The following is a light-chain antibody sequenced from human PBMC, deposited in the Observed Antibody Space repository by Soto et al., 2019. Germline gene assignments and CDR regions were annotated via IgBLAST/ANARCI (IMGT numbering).Light chain of an antibody. J-gene: IGLJ2*01. Sequence: QSALTQPASVSGSPGQSITISCAGTSSDVGGYNDVSWYQQHPGKVPRLIISDVNKRPSGVSDRFSGSKSGNTASLTISGLQAEDEADYYCASFTRSVTVVFGGGTKLTVL. CDR1: SSDVGGYND. CDR2: DVN. CDR3: ASFTRSVTVV. V-gene: IGLV2-14*03.